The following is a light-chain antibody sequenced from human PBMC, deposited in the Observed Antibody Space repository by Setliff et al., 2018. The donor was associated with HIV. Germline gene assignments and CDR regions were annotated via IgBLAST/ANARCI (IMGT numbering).Light chain of an antibody. CDR1: HSLLHTDGKTY. Sequence: IVMTQTPNSLSVTPGQAASISCNSTHSLLHTDGKTYLYWYLHKAGQPPQLLIYEISNRFSGVPDRFSGSGSGTEFTLRISRAEADDVGLYYCLQTLQVLPTFGQGTRLEIK. V-gene: IGKV2D-29*01. CDR2: EIS. CDR3: LQTLQVLPT. J-gene: IGKJ5*01.